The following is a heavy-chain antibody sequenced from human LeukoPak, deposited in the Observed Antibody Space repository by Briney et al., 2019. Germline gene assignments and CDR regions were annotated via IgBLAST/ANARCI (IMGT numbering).Heavy chain of an antibody. CDR2: INPNSGGT. Sequence: ASVKVSCKASGYTFTGYYMHWVRQAPGQGLEWMGRINPNSGGTNYAQKFQGRVTMTRDTSISTAYMQLSRLRSDDTAVYYCARSPHILTGENFDFWGQGTLLTVSS. J-gene: IGHJ4*02. CDR3: ARSPHILTGENFDF. D-gene: IGHD3-9*01. CDR1: GYTFTGYY. V-gene: IGHV1-2*06.